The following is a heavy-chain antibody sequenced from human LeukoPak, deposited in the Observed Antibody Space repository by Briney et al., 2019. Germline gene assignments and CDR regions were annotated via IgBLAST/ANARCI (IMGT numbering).Heavy chain of an antibody. CDR3: ARDYDFWSGYYTVRGWFDP. J-gene: IGHJ5*02. V-gene: IGHV1-46*01. D-gene: IGHD3-3*01. CDR2: INPSGGST. CDR1: GYTFTGYY. Sequence: EASVKVSCKASGYTFTGYYMHWVRQAPGQGLEWMGIINPSGGSTSYAQKFQGRVTMTRDMSTSTVYMELSSLRSEDTAVYYCARDYDFWSGYYTVRGWFDPWGQGTLVTVSS.